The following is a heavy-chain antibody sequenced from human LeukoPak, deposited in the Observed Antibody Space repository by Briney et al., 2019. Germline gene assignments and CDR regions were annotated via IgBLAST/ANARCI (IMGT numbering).Heavy chain of an antibody. J-gene: IGHJ5*02. D-gene: IGHD6-19*01. CDR3: TRDGLGQWLVLS. CDR1: GYTFTAYY. Sequence: ASVSVSCKASGYTFTAYYIHWVRQAPGQGLEWMGRINPNSGGTNYAQKFQGRVTMTRDTSTSTAYMELSRLRTDDTAVYYCTRDGLGQWLVLSWGQGTLVTVSS. CDR2: INPNSGGT. V-gene: IGHV1-2*06.